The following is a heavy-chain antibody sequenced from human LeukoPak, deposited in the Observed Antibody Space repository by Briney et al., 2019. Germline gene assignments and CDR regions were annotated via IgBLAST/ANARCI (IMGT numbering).Heavy chain of an antibody. CDR1: GFTFSNAW. J-gene: IGHJ6*04. V-gene: IGHV3-15*01. Sequence: GSLRLSCAASGFTFSNAWMSWVRQAPGKGLEWVGRIKSKTDGGTTDYAAPVKGRFTISRDDSKNTLYLQMNSLKTEDTAVYYCTTPEACSSTSCYSFYYYYGMDVWGNGTTVTVSS. CDR3: TTPEACSSTSCYSFYYYYGMDV. D-gene: IGHD2-2*01. CDR2: IKSKTDGGTT.